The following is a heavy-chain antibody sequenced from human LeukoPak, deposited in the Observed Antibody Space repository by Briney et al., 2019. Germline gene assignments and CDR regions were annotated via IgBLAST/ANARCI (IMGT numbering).Heavy chain of an antibody. V-gene: IGHV4-34*01. CDR2: IYHSGST. CDR3: ARAYGDYGGVDY. CDR1: GGSFSGYY. D-gene: IGHD4-17*01. Sequence: KASETLSLTCAVYGGSFSGYYWSWIRQPPGKGLEWIGSIYHSGSTYYNPSLKSRVTISVDTSKNQFSLKLSSVTAADTAVYYCARAYGDYGGVDYWGQGTLVTVSS. J-gene: IGHJ4*02.